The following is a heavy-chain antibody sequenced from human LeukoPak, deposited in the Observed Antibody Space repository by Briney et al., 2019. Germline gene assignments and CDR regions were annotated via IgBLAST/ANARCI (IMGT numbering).Heavy chain of an antibody. D-gene: IGHD6-6*01. CDR3: ARDIPVDSRSSVPKPVRDS. V-gene: IGHV3-53*04. J-gene: IGHJ5*02. CDR2: IYSNTSA. Sequence: GGSLRLSCAASGFTFRSYGMSWVRQAPGKGLQWVSVIYSNTSAYYADSVKGRFTISRHNSKNTLYLQMTSLRAEDTAVYYCARDIPVDSRSSVPKPVRDSWGQGTLVTVSS. CDR1: GFTFRSYG.